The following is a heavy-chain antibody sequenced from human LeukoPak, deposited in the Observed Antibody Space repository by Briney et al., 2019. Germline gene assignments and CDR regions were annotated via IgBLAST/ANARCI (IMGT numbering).Heavy chain of an antibody. D-gene: IGHD3-22*01. CDR3: ARDNRYYYDSSGHYHAFDI. V-gene: IGHV1-69*13. J-gene: IGHJ3*02. CDR2: IIPIFGTA. CDR1: GGTFSSYA. Sequence: ASVKVSCKASGGTFSSYAISWVRQAPGQGLEWMGGIIPIFGTANYAQKFQGRVTITADESTSTAYMELSSLRSEDTAVYYCARDNRYYYDSSGHYHAFDIWGQGTMVTVSS.